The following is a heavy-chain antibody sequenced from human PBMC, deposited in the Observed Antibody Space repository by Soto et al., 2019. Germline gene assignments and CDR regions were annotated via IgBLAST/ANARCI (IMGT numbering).Heavy chain of an antibody. V-gene: IGHV1-69*01. CDR1: GGTLSDYA. D-gene: IGHD3-10*01. Sequence: QVQLVQSGAEVKNPGSSVKVSFKASGGTLSDYAVSWVRQARGQGLEWMGGIMPTVDSANYAQKFQGRLTITADESTSTANMELSSLTSDDTAIYYCAVAAVREILTEQSSGMAVWGQGTTVTVSS. J-gene: IGHJ6*02. CDR2: IMPTVDSA. CDR3: AVAAVREILTEQSSGMAV.